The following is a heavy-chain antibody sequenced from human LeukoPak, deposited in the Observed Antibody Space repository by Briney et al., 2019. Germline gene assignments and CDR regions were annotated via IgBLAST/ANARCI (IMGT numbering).Heavy chain of an antibody. D-gene: IGHD2-15*01. CDR3: VRSGYCYGGTCHSGAFDI. Sequence: ASVKVSCKASGYTFTGYYMHWVRQAPGQGLEWMGWINPNSGGTNYAQKFQGGVTMTRDTSISTAYMELRSLRSDDTAVYYCVRSGYCYGGTCHSGAFDIWGQGTVVTVSS. V-gene: IGHV1-2*02. CDR1: GYTFTGYY. CDR2: INPNSGGT. J-gene: IGHJ3*02.